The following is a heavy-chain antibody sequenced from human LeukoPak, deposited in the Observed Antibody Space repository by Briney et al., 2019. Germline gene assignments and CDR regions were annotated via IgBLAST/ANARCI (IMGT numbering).Heavy chain of an antibody. Sequence: GASVKVSCKASGYTFTSYGISWVRQAPGQGLEWMGWISAYNGNTNYAQKLQGRVTMTTDTSTSTAYMELRSLRSDDTAVYYCARGGYSGYDLDAAGYYDYWGQGTLVTVSS. CDR3: ARGGYSGYDLDAAGYYDY. CDR1: GYTFTSYG. V-gene: IGHV1-18*01. J-gene: IGHJ4*02. D-gene: IGHD5-12*01. CDR2: ISAYNGNT.